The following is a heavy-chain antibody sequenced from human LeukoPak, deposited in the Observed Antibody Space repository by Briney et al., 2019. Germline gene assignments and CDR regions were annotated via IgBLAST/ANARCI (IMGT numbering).Heavy chain of an antibody. J-gene: IGHJ4*02. CDR3: ARTIAFYYDSSSYMDF. V-gene: IGHV5-51*01. CDR2: FHPGDSES. D-gene: IGHD3-22*01. CDR1: GYSFNSHW. Sequence: GESLKISCKGSGYSFNSHWIGWVRQRPGKGLEWMGIFHPGDSESRYNPSFQGQVTMSADQTITTAYLQWNTLKASDTAMYFCARTIAFYYDSSSYMDFWGQGTLVTVSS.